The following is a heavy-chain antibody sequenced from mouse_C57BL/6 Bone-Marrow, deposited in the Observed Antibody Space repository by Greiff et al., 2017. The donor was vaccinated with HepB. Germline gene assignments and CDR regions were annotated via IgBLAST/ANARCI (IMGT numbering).Heavy chain of an antibody. CDR2: ISSGGGNT. V-gene: IGHV5-9*03. CDR1: GFTFSSYT. J-gene: IGHJ2*01. CDR3: VRGGNFDY. Sequence: EVQRVESGGGLVKTGGSLKLSCAASGFTFSSYTMSWVRQTPEKRLEWVATISSGGGNTYYPDSVKGRFTISRDNAKNSLYLQMSSLRSEDTALYYCVRGGNFDYWGQGTTLTVSS.